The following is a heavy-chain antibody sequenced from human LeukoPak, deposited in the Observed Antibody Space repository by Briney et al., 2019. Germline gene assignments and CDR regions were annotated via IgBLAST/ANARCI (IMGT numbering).Heavy chain of an antibody. CDR2: IYYSGST. D-gene: IGHD3-22*01. V-gene: IGHV4-59*01. Sequence: SETLSLTCTVSGESISGFYWTWIRQPPGKGLEWIGYIYYSGSTNYNPSLKSRVTISVDTSKNQFSLKLSSVTAADTAVYYCARVTGYMIEDYFDYWGQGTLVTVSS. J-gene: IGHJ4*02. CDR3: ARVTGYMIEDYFDY. CDR1: GESISGFY.